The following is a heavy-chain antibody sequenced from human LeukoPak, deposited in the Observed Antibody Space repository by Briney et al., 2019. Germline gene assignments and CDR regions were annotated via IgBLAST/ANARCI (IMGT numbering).Heavy chain of an antibody. CDR3: ARLYSSKGPDY. CDR2: IYPGDSDT. V-gene: IGHV5-51*01. D-gene: IGHD6-19*01. CDR1: GYSFPSYW. Sequence: GESLKISCKGSGYSFPSYWIGWVRQMPGKGLDWMGIIYPGDSDTRYSPSFQGQATISADKSINTAYLQWSSLKASDSAMFYCARLYSSKGPDYWGQGTLVTVSS. J-gene: IGHJ4*02.